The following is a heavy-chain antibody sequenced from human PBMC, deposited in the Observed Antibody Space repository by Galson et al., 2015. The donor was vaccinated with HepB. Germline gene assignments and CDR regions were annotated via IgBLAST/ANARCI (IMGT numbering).Heavy chain of an antibody. Sequence: VKVSCKASGYTFTDYVVNWVRQVPGQGLEWMGWMNTNTGKPTYAPGFAGRFAFSLDTSVTTAYLQISSLETDDTAVYYCARSPLRFLDWLPYYDYYYMDVWGEGTTVTVSS. D-gene: IGHD3-3*01. CDR2: MNTNTGKP. CDR1: GYTFTDYV. J-gene: IGHJ6*03. V-gene: IGHV7-4-1*02. CDR3: ARSPLRFLDWLPYYDYYYMDV.